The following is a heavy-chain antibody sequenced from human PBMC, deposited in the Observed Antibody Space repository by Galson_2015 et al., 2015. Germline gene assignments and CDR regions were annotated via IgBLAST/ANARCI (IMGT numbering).Heavy chain of an antibody. V-gene: IGHV3-9*01. J-gene: IGHJ4*02. CDR1: GFTFDDYA. CDR2: ISWNTGRI. CDR3: VKDGRNRGRHGFFDS. Sequence: SLRLSCAASGFTFDDYAMHWVRQAPGKGLEWVSHISWNTGRIGYADSVRGRFTVSRENAKNSLYLQMNSLRAEDTALYFCVKDGRNRGRHGFFDSWGQGTLVTVSS. D-gene: IGHD1-26*01.